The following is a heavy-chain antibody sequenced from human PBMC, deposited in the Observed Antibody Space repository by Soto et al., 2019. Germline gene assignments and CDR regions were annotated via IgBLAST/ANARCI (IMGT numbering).Heavy chain of an antibody. D-gene: IGHD3-3*01. CDR3: AKAPPGLGYDFWSGYPHFDY. CDR1: GFTFDAYA. Sequence: EVQLVESGGGLVQPGRSLRLSCGASGFTFDAYAMHWVRQAPGRGLERVSGINWDCGSIGYADSVKGRFTISRDNAKNSRYSQMNSLRADDTALYYCAKAPPGLGYDFWSGYPHFDYWGQGTLVTVSS. V-gene: IGHV3-9*01. CDR2: INWDCGSI. J-gene: IGHJ4*02.